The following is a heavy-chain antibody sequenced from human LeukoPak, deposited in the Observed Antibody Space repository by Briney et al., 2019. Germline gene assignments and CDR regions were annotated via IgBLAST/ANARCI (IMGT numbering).Heavy chain of an antibody. Sequence: GASVKVSCKASGYTFTGYYMHWVRQAPGQGLEWMGRINPNSGGTNYAQKFQGRVTMTRDTSISTAYMELSRLRSDDTAVYYCARDYLDYDFWSGYYGQWFDPWGQGTLVTVSS. CDR3: ARDYLDYDFWSGYYGQWFDP. V-gene: IGHV1-2*06. J-gene: IGHJ5*02. CDR2: INPNSGGT. D-gene: IGHD3-3*01. CDR1: GYTFTGYY.